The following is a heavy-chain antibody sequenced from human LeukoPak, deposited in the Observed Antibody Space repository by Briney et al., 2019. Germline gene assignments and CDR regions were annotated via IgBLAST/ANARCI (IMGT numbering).Heavy chain of an antibody. CDR1: GFSFERYA. CDR2: ISGSGYST. V-gene: IGHV3-23*01. D-gene: IGHD1-26*01. J-gene: IGHJ4*02. CDR3: AKDGGQGSI. Sequence: GGSLRLSCAASGFSFERYAMSWDRQAPGKGLEWVSVISGSGYSTYHGDSVKGRFTISRDNSKNTLYLQMNSLRAEDTAVYYCAKDGGQGSIWGQGTLVTVSS.